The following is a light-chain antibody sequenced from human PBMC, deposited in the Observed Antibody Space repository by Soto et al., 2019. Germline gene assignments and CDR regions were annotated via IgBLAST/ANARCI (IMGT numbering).Light chain of an antibody. Sequence: QSALTQPASVSGSPGQSITISCTGTSSDVCGYNYVSWYQQHPGKAPKLLIYEVSNRPSGVSNRFSGSKSGNTASLTISGLQAEDEAYYYCSSYTSSSTPYVFGTGTKLTVL. CDR1: SSDVCGYNY. V-gene: IGLV2-14*01. J-gene: IGLJ1*01. CDR2: EVS. CDR3: SSYTSSSTPYV.